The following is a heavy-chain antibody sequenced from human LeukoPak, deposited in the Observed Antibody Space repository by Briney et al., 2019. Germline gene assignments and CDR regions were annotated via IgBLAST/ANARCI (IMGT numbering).Heavy chain of an antibody. CDR1: GGSISSYY. V-gene: IGHV4-59*12. CDR3: ARVAPIRQFDY. CDR2: IYYSGST. Sequence: SETLSLTCTVSGGSISSYYWSWIRQPPGKGLEWIGSIYYSGSTYYNPSLKSRVTISVDTSKNQFSLKLSSVTAADTAVYYCARVAPIRQFDYWGQGTLVTVSS. J-gene: IGHJ4*02.